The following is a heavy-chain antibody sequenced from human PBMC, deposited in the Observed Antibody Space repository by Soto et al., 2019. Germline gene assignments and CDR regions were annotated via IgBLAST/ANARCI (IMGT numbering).Heavy chain of an antibody. CDR3: AKRRGSSHNDAFDI. J-gene: IGHJ3*02. CDR2: ISTTGSSI. V-gene: IGHV3-23*01. D-gene: IGHD6-13*01. CDR1: GFTFSSCA. Sequence: GGSLRLSCAASGFTFSSCAMSWVRQAPGKGLEWVSGISTTGSSIYYADSVKGRFTISRDNSKSRLHMQMNSLRVEDTAVYYCAKRRGSSHNDAFDIWGQGTMVTVSS.